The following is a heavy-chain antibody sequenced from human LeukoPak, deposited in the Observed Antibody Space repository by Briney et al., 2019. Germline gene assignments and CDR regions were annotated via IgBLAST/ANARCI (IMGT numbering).Heavy chain of an antibody. CDR1: GYTLTGYY. V-gene: IGHV1-2*02. D-gene: IGHD4-17*01. Sequence: ASVNVSCKASGYTLTGYYMHWVRQAPGQGLEWMGWINPNTGVTNYAQKFQGRVTLTRDTSIITAYMELTRPRSDDTAMYYCARDRTTVTTGYYGMDVWGQGTTLTVSS. CDR3: ARDRTTVTTGYYGMDV. CDR2: INPNTGVT. J-gene: IGHJ6*02.